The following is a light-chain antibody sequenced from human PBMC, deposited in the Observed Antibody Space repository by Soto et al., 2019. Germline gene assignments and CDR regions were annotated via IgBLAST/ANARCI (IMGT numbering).Light chain of an antibody. CDR3: QHYGDSSLT. V-gene: IGKV3-20*01. J-gene: IGKJ1*01. Sequence: EIVLTQSPVALSLSPGERGTLSCRASQIVSSTLLTSYQQKRGQPPRLLIYGVSSRATGIPDRFSGSGSGTDFTLPISRLEPEDFAVYFCQHYGDSSLTFGQGTKVDI. CDR2: GVS. CDR1: QIVSSTL.